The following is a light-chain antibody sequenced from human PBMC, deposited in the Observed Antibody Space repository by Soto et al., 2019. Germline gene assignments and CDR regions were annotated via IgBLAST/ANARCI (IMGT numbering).Light chain of an antibody. J-gene: IGLJ1*01. Sequence: QSVLTQPPSVSGAPGQRVTISCTGSSSNIGAGYDVHWYQQLPGTAPKLLIYGNSNRPSGVPDRFSGSKSGTSASLAITGFQAEYEADYYCQSYDSSLSGFYVFGTGTKLTVL. CDR3: QSYDSSLSGFYV. V-gene: IGLV1-40*01. CDR2: GNS. CDR1: SSNIGAGYD.